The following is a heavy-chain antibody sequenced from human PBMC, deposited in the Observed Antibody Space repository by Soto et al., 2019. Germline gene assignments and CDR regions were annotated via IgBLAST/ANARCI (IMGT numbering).Heavy chain of an antibody. CDR3: ARDFSPYGSGSYYKVFDY. Sequence: PGGSLRLSCAASGFTFSSYSMNWVRQAPGKGLEWVSSISSSSSYIYYADSVKGRFTISRDNAKNSLYLQMNSLRAEDTAVYYCARDFSPYGSGSYYKVFDYWGQGTLVTVSS. J-gene: IGHJ4*02. CDR2: ISSSSSYI. CDR1: GFTFSSYS. V-gene: IGHV3-21*01. D-gene: IGHD3-10*01.